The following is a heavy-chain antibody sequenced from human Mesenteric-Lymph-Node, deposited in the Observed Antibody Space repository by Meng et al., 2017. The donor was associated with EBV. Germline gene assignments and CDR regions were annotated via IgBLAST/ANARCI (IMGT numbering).Heavy chain of an antibody. V-gene: IGHV3-20*04. Sequence: VRVVETGGGVVRPGGSLRLSCGASGFSFDDYGMTWVRQAPGKGLEWVSGINWNDGRPGYADSVKGRFTISRDNAKNSLYLQMNSLRAEDTALYYCAREGDTDYSLDYWGQGTLVTVSS. CDR1: GFSFDDYG. CDR2: INWNDGRP. D-gene: IGHD4-11*01. J-gene: IGHJ4*02. CDR3: AREGDTDYSLDY.